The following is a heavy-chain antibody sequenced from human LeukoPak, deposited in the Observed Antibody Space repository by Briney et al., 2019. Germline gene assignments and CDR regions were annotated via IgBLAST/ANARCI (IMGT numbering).Heavy chain of an antibody. D-gene: IGHD6-19*01. V-gene: IGHV3-23*01. CDR1: GFRFSDFT. CDR3: AKDRIKLAVAGVYGMDV. J-gene: IGHJ6*02. CDR2: IGGRGGST. Sequence: GGSLRLSCAASGFRFSDFTMTWVRQAPGKGPEWVSAIGGRGGSTYYADSLGGRFTISRDNSKNTLYLQMNSLRAEDTAVYYCAKDRIKLAVAGVYGMDVWGQGTTVTVSS.